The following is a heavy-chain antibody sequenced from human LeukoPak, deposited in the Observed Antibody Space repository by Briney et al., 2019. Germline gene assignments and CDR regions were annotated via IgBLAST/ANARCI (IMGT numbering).Heavy chain of an antibody. J-gene: IGHJ4*02. CDR2: INHSGST. Sequence: PSETLSLTCTVSGGSISSYYWSWIRQPPGKGLEWIGEINHSGSTNYNPSLKSRVTISVDTSKNQFSLKLSSVTAADTAVYYCARRPRIAVAGSGRFDYWGQGTLVTVSS. D-gene: IGHD6-19*01. CDR1: GGSISSYY. V-gene: IGHV4-34*01. CDR3: ARRPRIAVAGSGRFDY.